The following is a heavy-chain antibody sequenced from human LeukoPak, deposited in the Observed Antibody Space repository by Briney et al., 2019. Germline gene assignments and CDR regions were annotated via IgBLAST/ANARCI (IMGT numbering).Heavy chain of an antibody. CDR3: ARDPGGVIVTDYYFDH. CDR1: GYTFTSYY. D-gene: IGHD3-16*02. V-gene: IGHV1-46*01. Sequence: ASVKVSRKASGYTFTSYYMHSVRQAPGQGLEWMGIINPSGGSTSYAQKFQGRVTMTRDTSTSTVYMELSSLRSEDTAVYYCARDPGGVIVTDYYFDHWGQGTLVTVSS. J-gene: IGHJ4*02. CDR2: INPSGGST.